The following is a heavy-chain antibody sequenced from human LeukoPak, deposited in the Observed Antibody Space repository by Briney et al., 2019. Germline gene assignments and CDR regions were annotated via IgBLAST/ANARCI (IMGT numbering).Heavy chain of an antibody. CDR2: ISWNSGSI. J-gene: IGHJ4*02. CDR3: AKDIRRYGSGYNFDY. Sequence: GGSLRLSCAASGFTFSNYWMHWVRQAPGKGLEWVSGISWNSGSIGYADSVKGRFTISRDNAKNSLYLQMNSLRAEDTALYYCAKDIRRYGSGYNFDYWGQGTLVTVSS. V-gene: IGHV3-9*01. D-gene: IGHD5-18*01. CDR1: GFTFSNYW.